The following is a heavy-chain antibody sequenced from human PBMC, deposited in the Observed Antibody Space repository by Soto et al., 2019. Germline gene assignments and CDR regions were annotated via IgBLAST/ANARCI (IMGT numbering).Heavy chain of an antibody. CDR1: GFTFSSYW. CDR3: ARAYGSGSLSGY. J-gene: IGHJ4*02. D-gene: IGHD3-10*01. CDR2: IKQDGSEK. V-gene: IGHV3-7*01. Sequence: EVQLVESGGGLVQPGGSLRLSCAASGFTFSSYWMSWVRQAPGKGLEWVANIKQDGSEKYNVDFVKGRFTISRDNAKNSLYLQMNSLRVEDTAVYYCARAYGSGSLSGYWGQGTLATVSS.